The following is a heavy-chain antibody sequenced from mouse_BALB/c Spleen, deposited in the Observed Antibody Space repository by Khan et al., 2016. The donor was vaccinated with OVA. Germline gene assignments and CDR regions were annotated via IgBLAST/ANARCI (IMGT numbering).Heavy chain of an antibody. J-gene: IGHJ3*01. CDR2: INPDNADT. V-gene: IGHV1S136*01. D-gene: IGHD2-13*01. Sequence: EVQLQESGPELVEPGASVKMSCKASGYTFTNYVIHWVKQKPGQGLEWIGYINPDNADTRYNEKFKGKATLTSDISSTTAYMEFSNLTSEDSAVXFGARAASSCDFSFPYWGQGTLVTVSA. CDR1: GYTFTNYV. CDR3: ARAASSCDFSFPY.